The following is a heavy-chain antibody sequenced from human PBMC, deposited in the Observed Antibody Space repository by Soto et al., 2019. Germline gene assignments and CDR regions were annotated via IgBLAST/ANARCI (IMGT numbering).Heavy chain of an antibody. J-gene: IGHJ4*02. D-gene: IGHD3-16*01. CDR2: IAFDGSDE. V-gene: IGHV3-30*18. CDR3: AKGLSSYGSSYFEP. CDR1: GFTFSSFG. Sequence: QPGGSLRLSCVVSGFTFSSFGMHWVRQAPGKGLEWVAVIAFDGSDEYYGDSVKGRFSISRDNSKSTLYLQMNSLRPEDAAVYYCAKGLSSYGSSYFEPWGQGT.